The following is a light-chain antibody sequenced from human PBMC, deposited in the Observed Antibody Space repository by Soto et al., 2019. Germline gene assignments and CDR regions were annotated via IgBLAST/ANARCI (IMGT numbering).Light chain of an antibody. CDR2: KAS. CDR1: QTIDSG. CDR3: QQYHFFWT. J-gene: IGKJ1*01. Sequence: DIQMTQSPSTLSASVGDGVTITCRASQTIDSGLAWYQQKPGKAPKLLIYKASTLESGVPLRFSGSGSGTEFTLTITSLQPDDFATYYCQQYHFFWTFGQGTRVEIK. V-gene: IGKV1-5*03.